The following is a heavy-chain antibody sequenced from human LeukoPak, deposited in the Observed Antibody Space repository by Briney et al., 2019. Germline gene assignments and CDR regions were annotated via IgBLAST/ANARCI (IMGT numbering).Heavy chain of an antibody. CDR3: ARHLSGDDI. CDR2: IYSGDST. Sequence: GGSLRLSCAASGFIVSSNYMSWVRQAPGKGLEWVSIIYSGDSTYYADSVKGRFTISRDNSKNTLYLQMNSLRAEDTAVYDCARHLSGDDIWGQGTMVTVSS. CDR1: GFIVSSNY. V-gene: IGHV3-53*01. D-gene: IGHD2-21*02. J-gene: IGHJ3*02.